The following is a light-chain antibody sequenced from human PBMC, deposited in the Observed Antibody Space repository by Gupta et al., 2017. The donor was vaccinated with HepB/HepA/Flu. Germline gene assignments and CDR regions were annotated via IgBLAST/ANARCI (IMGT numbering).Light chain of an antibody. V-gene: IGKV1-5*01. CDR2: HAS. J-gene: IGKJ4*01. CDR1: QSLRHY. CDR3: QHYNGYPIT. Sequence: DIQMTQSPATLSASVGDTVTITCRASQSLRHYLAWYQQKPGKAPKMLIYHASSLQSGVSSRFSSSGSETEFTLTISSLQPDDLATYHCQHYNGYPITFGGGTRVEIK.